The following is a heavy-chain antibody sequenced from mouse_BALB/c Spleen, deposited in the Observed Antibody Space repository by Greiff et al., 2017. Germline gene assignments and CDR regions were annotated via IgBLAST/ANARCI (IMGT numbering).Heavy chain of an antibody. J-gene: IGHJ3*01. Sequence: QVQLKQSGAELVRPGASVTLSCKASGYTFTDYEMHWVKQTPVHGLEWIGAIDPETGGTAYNQKFKGKATLTADKSSSTAYMELRSLTSEDSAVYYCTLRDRYAGFADWGQGTLVTVSA. CDR2: IDPETGGT. CDR1: GYTFTDYE. CDR3: TLRDRYAGFAD. V-gene: IGHV1-15*01. D-gene: IGHD2-14*01.